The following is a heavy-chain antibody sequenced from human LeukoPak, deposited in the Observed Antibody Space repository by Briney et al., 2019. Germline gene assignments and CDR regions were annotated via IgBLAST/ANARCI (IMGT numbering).Heavy chain of an antibody. V-gene: IGHV3-23*01. CDR2: ISGSGGST. Sequence: GGSLRLSCAVSGFTSNNYGMSWVRQAPGKGLGWVSAISGSGGSTYYADSVKGRFTISRDNSKNTLYLQMNSLRAEDTAVYYCAKDSRHYYGSGSYYDYWGQGTLVTVSS. CDR3: AKDSRHYYGSGSYYDY. J-gene: IGHJ4*02. D-gene: IGHD3-10*01. CDR1: GFTSNNYG.